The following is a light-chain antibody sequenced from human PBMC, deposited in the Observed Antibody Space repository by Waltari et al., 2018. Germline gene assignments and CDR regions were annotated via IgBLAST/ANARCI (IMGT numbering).Light chain of an antibody. Sequence: SVLTQPPSVSGAPGQRVTISCTGSSSNPGAGHHVQWYQQLPGSAPKLLIYENTYRPSGVPDRFSGSTSGASASLAISGLQTEDEADYYCQSYDSGLSGPVFGGRTTVTVL. CDR1: SSNPGAGHH. CDR2: ENT. V-gene: IGLV1-40*01. J-gene: IGLJ2*01. CDR3: QSYDSGLSGPV.